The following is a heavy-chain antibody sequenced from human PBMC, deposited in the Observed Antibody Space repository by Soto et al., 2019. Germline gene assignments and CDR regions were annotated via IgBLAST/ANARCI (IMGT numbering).Heavy chain of an antibody. V-gene: IGHV3-21*01. D-gene: IGHD6-6*01. CDR1: GFTFSSYS. J-gene: IGHJ4*02. CDR3: ARDLYSSSARYLDY. CDR2: ISSRSSYI. Sequence: EVQLVESGGGLVKPGGSLRLSCAASGFTFSSYSMNWVRQAPGKGLEWVSSISSRSSYIYYADSVKGRFTIARDNAKNSLYLQMNSLRAEDTAVYYCARDLYSSSARYLDYLGQGTLVTVSS.